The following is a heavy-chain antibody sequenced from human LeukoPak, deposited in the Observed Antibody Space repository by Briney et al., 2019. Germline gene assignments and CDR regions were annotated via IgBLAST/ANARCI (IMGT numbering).Heavy chain of an antibody. CDR1: GGSISSGGYY. J-gene: IGHJ4*02. V-gene: IGHV4-31*03. Sequence: SQTLSLTCTLSGGSISSGGYYWSWIRQHPGKGLEWIGYIYYSGSTYYNPSLKSRVTISVDTSKNQFSLKLSSVTAADTAVYYCARGRHYYDSSGYFPFDYWGQGTLVTVSS. D-gene: IGHD3-22*01. CDR2: IYYSGST. CDR3: ARGRHYYDSSGYFPFDY.